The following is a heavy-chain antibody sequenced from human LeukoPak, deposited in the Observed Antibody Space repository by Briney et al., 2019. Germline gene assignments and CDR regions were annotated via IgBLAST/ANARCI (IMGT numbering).Heavy chain of an antibody. Sequence: GASVKVSCKASGSTFSSYDINWVRQATGQGLEWMGWMNPNSGDTGYTPRFRGRATMTSDTSISTAYMELSSLRSEDTAVYYCARGPYGTGSHFDFWGQGTLVTVSS. D-gene: IGHD3-10*01. CDR3: ARGPYGTGSHFDF. V-gene: IGHV1-8*02. J-gene: IGHJ4*02. CDR2: MNPNSGDT. CDR1: GSTFSSYD.